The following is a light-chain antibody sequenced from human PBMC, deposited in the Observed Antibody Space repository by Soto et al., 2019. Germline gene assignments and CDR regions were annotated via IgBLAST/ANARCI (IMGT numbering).Light chain of an antibody. CDR1: SSDVGGYNF. CDR3: SSYTTSVTRVV. J-gene: IGLJ2*01. CDR2: EVS. Sequence: QSVLTQPASVSGSPGQSITISCTGTSSDVGGYNFVSWYQQHPGKAPKLMIYEVSNRPSGVSNRFSGSKSGNTASLTISGLQAEDEAAYYCSSYTTSVTRVVFGRGTQLTVL. V-gene: IGLV2-14*01.